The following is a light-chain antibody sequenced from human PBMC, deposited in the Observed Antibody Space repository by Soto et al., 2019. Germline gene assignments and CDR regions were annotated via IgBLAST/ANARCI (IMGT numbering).Light chain of an antibody. J-gene: IGKJ2*01. CDR2: GAS. V-gene: IGKV1-39*01. CDR1: QSIRSY. CDR3: QQSYTPPYT. Sequence: DIQMTQSPSSLSASVGDRVTITCRASQSIRSYLNWYHQKPGKTPQLLIYGASNLQSGAPSRFTGSGSGTHFTLTISSLQPDEVATYYCQQSYTPPYTFGQGPKLEIK.